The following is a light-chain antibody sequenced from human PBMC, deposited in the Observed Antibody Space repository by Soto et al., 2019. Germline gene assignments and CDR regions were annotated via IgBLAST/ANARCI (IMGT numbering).Light chain of an antibody. CDR2: DVS. J-gene: IGLJ2*01. CDR3: SSYTSSSRGV. V-gene: IGLV2-14*01. Sequence: QSVLTQPASVSGSPGQSITISRTGTSSDVGGYNYVSWYQQHPGKAPKLMIYDVSNRPSGVSNRFSGSKSGNTASLTISGLQAEDEADYYCSSYTSSSRGVFGGGTKLTVL. CDR1: SSDVGGYNY.